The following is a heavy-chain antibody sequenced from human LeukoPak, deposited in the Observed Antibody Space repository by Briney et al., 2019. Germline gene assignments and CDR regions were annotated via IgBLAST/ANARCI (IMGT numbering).Heavy chain of an antibody. D-gene: IGHD2-21*02. Sequence: GGSLRLSCAASGFTFSSYGMNWVRRAPGKGLEWVAFISSDGSDKYYADSMKGRFTISRDNSKNTLYLQMTSLRGEDTAMYYCAREGTARDAFDIWGQGTMVTVSS. CDR3: AREGTARDAFDI. CDR1: GFTFSSYG. V-gene: IGHV3-30*03. J-gene: IGHJ3*02. CDR2: ISSDGSDK.